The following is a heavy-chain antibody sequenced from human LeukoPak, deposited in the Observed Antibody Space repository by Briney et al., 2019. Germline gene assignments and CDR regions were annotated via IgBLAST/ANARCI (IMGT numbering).Heavy chain of an antibody. V-gene: IGHV3-30-3*01. CDR1: GFTFSSYA. J-gene: IGHJ4*02. CDR3: AREGGNYYDSSGILDY. Sequence: GGSLRPSCAASGFTFSSYAMHWVRQAPGKGLEWVAVISYDGSNKYYADSVKGRFTISRDNSKNTLYLQMNSLRAEDTAVYYCAREGGNYYDSSGILDYWGQGTLVTVSS. CDR2: ISYDGSNK. D-gene: IGHD3-22*01.